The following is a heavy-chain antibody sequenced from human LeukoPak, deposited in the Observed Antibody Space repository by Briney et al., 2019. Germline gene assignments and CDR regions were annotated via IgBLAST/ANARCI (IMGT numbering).Heavy chain of an antibody. CDR2: INHSGST. D-gene: IGHD2-15*01. CDR1: GGSFSGYY. Sequence: SETLSLTCAVYGGSFSGYYWSWIRQPPGKGLEWIGEINHSGSTNYNPSLKSRVTISVDTSKNQFSLKLSSVTAADTAVYYYARGTLAGPFDYWGQGTLVTVSS. V-gene: IGHV4-34*01. CDR3: ARGTLAGPFDY. J-gene: IGHJ4*02.